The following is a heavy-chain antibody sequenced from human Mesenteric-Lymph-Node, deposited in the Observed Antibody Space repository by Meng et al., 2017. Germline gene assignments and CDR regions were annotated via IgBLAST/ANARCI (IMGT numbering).Heavy chain of an antibody. CDR3: ARASRRSGSYYSENWFGP. D-gene: IGHD3-10*01. Sequence: SVKVSCKASGGTFSSYAISWVRQAPGQGLEWMGGIIPIFGTANYAQKFQGRVTITTDESTSTAYMELSSLRSEDTAVYYCARASRRSGSYYSENWFGPWGQGTLVTVSS. J-gene: IGHJ5*02. CDR2: IIPIFGTA. CDR1: GGTFSSYA. V-gene: IGHV1-69*05.